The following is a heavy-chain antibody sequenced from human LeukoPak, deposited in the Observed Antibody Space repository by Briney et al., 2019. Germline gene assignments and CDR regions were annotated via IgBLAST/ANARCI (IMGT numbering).Heavy chain of an antibody. CDR2: ISGSGGST. V-gene: IGHV3-23*01. CDR1: GFTFSSYA. D-gene: IGHD3-22*01. CDR3: ATELEYYYDSSGYYGEYNY. J-gene: IGHJ4*02. Sequence: PGGSLRLSCAASGFTFSSYAMSWVRQAPGKGLEWVSAISGSGGSTYYADSVKGRFTISRDNSKNTLYLQMNSLRAEDTAVYYCATELEYYYDSSGYYGEYNYWGQGTLVTVSS.